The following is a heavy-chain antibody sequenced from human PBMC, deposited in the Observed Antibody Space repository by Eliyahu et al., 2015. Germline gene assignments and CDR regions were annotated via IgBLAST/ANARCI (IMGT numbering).Heavy chain of an antibody. D-gene: IGHD6-13*01. Sequence: GLEWIGEINHSGSTNYNPSLKSRVTISVDTSKNQFSLKLSSVTAADTAVYYCAREVKEGIAAAGTVSKSYYYYGMDVWGQGTTVTVSS. J-gene: IGHJ6*02. CDR2: INHSGST. CDR3: AREVKEGIAAAGTVSKSYYYYGMDV. V-gene: IGHV4-34*01.